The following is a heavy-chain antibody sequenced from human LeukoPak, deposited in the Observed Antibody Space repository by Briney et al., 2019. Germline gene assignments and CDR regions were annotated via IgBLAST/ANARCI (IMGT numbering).Heavy chain of an antibody. CDR1: GFTFDDYA. V-gene: IGHV3-9*01. Sequence: GRSLRLSCAASGFTFDDYAMHWVRQAPGKGMEWVSVISWNSGSIGYADSVKGRFTISRDNAKNSLYLQMNSLRAEDTALYYCAKDSLGYCSSTSCYGDFEYWGQGTLVTVSS. CDR2: ISWNSGSI. CDR3: AKDSLGYCSSTSCYGDFEY. D-gene: IGHD2-2*01. J-gene: IGHJ4*02.